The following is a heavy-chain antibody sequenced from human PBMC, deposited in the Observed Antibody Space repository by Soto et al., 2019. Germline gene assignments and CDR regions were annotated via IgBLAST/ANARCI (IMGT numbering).Heavy chain of an antibody. V-gene: IGHV1-69*13. J-gene: IGHJ5*02. D-gene: IGHD2-2*01. Sequence: ASVKVSCKASGGTFSSYAISWVRQAPGQGLEWMGGIIPIFGTANYAQKFQGRVTITADESTSTAYMELSSLRSEDTAVYYCARQKVRGRQLLYNCFDPWGQGTLVTVSS. CDR1: GGTFSSYA. CDR3: ARQKVRGRQLLYNCFDP. CDR2: IIPIFGTA.